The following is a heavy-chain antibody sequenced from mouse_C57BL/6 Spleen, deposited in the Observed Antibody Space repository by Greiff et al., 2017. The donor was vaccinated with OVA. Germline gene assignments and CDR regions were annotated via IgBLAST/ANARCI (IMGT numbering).Heavy chain of an antibody. CDR1: GFTFSDYY. J-gene: IGHJ2*01. CDR3: ARDTGYSFYFDD. Sequence: EVQLVESEGGLVQPGSSMKLSCTASGFTFSDYYMAWVRQVPEKGLEWVANINYDGSSTYYLDSLKSRFIISRDNAKNILYLQMSSLKSEDTATYYCARDTGYSFYFDDWGQGTTLTVSS. V-gene: IGHV5-16*01. CDR2: INYDGSST. D-gene: IGHD2-12*01.